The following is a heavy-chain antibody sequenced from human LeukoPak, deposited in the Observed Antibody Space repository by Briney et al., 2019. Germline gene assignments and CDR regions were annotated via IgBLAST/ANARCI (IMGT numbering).Heavy chain of an antibody. CDR1: GFTFSSYA. CDR3: AKLGSYYHDSSGYPFDY. V-gene: IGHV3-23*01. D-gene: IGHD3-22*01. CDR2: ISGSGGST. J-gene: IGHJ4*02. Sequence: AGGSLRLSCAASGFTFSSYAMSWVRQAPGKGLEWVSAISGSGGSTYYADSVKGRFTISRDNSKNTLYLQMNSLRAEDTAVYHCAKLGSYYHDSSGYPFDYWGQGTLVTVSS.